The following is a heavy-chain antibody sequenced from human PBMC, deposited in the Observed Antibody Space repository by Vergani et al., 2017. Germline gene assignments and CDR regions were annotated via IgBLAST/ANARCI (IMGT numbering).Heavy chain of an antibody. CDR3: AKPPGYQPIPFDY. J-gene: IGHJ4*02. Sequence: EVQLLESGGGLVQPGGSLRLSCAASGFTFSSYAMSWVRQAPGKGLEWVSAISGSGGSTYYADSVKGRFTISRANSKNTRYLQMNSLRAEDTAVYYCAKPPGYQPIPFDYWGQGTLVTVSS. CDR2: ISGSGGST. D-gene: IGHD2-2*01. V-gene: IGHV3-23*01. CDR1: GFTFSSYA.